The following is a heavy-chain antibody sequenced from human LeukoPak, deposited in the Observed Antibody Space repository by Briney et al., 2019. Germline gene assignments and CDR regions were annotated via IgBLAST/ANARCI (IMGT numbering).Heavy chain of an antibody. J-gene: IGHJ4*02. V-gene: IGHV1-18*01. CDR3: GRERSYCRSTNCHFLFDS. CDR1: GYTFTLYG. Sequence: ASVNVSCRASGYTFTLYGITWVPQAPGQGLEWMVWVSGYSGNTRYTQIVQGRVTMTTDTSTSKAYMELRRLRAADTAAYYCGRERSYCRSTNCHFLFDSWGQGTLVTVSS. CDR2: VSGYSGNT. D-gene: IGHD2-2*01.